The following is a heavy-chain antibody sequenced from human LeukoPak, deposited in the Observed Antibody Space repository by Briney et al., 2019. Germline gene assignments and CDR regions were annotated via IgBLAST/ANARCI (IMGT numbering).Heavy chain of an antibody. Sequence: PGGSLRLSSAASGFTFSAYAMHWVRQAPGKGLEWVAVISYDGSIKYYADSVKGRFTISRDNSKNTVYLQMNSLRAEDTAVYYCAREVAAAGTAFDYWGQGTLVTVSS. J-gene: IGHJ4*02. CDR1: GFTFSAYA. D-gene: IGHD6-13*01. V-gene: IGHV3-30-3*01. CDR2: ISYDGSIK. CDR3: AREVAAAGTAFDY.